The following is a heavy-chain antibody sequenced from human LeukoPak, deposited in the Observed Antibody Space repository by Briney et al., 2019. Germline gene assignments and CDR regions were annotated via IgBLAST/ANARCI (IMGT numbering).Heavy chain of an antibody. J-gene: IGHJ4*02. D-gene: IGHD3-22*01. CDR3: ARGGYYDSSAYRVLDY. CDR2: INPNSGGT. CDR1: GYTFTDYY. Sequence: GASVKVSCKASGYTFTDYYMHWVRQAPGQGLEWMGWINPNSGGTNSAQKFQGRVTMTRDTSISTAHMELSRLRSDDTAVYYCARGGYYDSSAYRVLDYWGQGTLVTVSS. V-gene: IGHV1-2*02.